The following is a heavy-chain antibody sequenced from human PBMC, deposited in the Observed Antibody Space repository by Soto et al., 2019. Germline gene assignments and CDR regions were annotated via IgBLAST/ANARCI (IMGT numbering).Heavy chain of an antibody. CDR3: TTVPHSSPTVTTYYWFDP. J-gene: IGHJ5*02. Sequence: GGSLRLSCAASGFTFSNAWMSWVRQAPGKGLEWVGRIKSKTDGGTTDYAAPVKGRFTISRDDSKNTLYLQMNSLKTEDTAVYYCTTVPHSSPTVTTYYWFDPWGQGTLVTVSS. CDR1: GFTFSNAW. V-gene: IGHV3-15*01. CDR2: IKSKTDGGTT. D-gene: IGHD4-17*01.